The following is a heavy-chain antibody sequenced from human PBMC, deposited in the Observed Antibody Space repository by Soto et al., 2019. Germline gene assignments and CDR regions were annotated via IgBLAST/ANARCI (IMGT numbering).Heavy chain of an antibody. Sequence: PSETLSLTCTVSGGSISSYYWSWIRQPPGKGLEWIGYIYYSGSTNYNPSLKSRVTISVDTSKNQFSLKLSSVTAADTAVYYCASVRGDGATPDQDNYGMDVWGQGTTVTVSS. D-gene: IGHD2-15*01. V-gene: IGHV4-59*01. CDR2: IYYSGST. CDR1: GGSISSYY. J-gene: IGHJ6*02. CDR3: ASVRGDGATPDQDNYGMDV.